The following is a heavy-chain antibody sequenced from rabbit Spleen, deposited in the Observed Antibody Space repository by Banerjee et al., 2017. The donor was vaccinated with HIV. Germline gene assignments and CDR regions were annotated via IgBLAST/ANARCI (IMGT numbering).Heavy chain of an antibody. CDR1: GFSLSSRYV. J-gene: IGHJ6*01. D-gene: IGHD8-1*01. CDR2: IDTSSGSA. V-gene: IGHV1S45*01. Sequence: QEQLVESGGGLVQSGGSLALTCKASGFSLSSRYVMCWVRQAPGKGLEWTGCIDTSSGSAYYASWAKGRITSSKTAAAAVTLQMTRLTVADTATYFCARDTGSSFSSYGMDLWGPGTLVTVS. CDR3: ARDTGSSFSSYGMDL.